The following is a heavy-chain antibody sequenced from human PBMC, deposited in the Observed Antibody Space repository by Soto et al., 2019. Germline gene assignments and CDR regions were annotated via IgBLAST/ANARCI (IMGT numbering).Heavy chain of an antibody. CDR2: IVVGSGNT. CDR1: GFTFTSSA. J-gene: IGHJ6*03. V-gene: IGHV1-58*02. CDR3: AATLNTIFGVHGPRTGRYYYYMDV. Sequence: ASVKVSCKASGFTFTSSAMQWVRRARGQRLEWIGWIVVGSGNTNYAQKFQERVTITRDMSTSTAYMELSSLRSEDTAVYYCAATLNTIFGVHGPRTGRYYYYMDVWGKGTTVTVSS. D-gene: IGHD3-3*01.